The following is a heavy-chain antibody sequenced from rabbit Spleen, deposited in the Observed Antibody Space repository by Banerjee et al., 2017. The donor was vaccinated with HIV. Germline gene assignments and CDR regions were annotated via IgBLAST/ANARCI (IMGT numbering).Heavy chain of an antibody. J-gene: IGHJ4*01. CDR2: IYAGSSGST. CDR1: GFDLNTYG. V-gene: IGHV1S45*01. CDR3: VREAGYGGYGDANL. Sequence: QEQLVESGGGLVQPGGSLKLSCKASGFDLNTYGLSWVRQAPGKGLEWIACIYAGSSGSTYYASWAKGRFTISKTSSTTVTLQMTSLTAADTATYFCVREAGYGGYGDANLWGQGTLVTVS. D-gene: IGHD6-1*01.